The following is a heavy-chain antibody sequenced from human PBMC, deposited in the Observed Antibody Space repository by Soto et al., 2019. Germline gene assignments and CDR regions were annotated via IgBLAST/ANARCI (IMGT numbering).Heavy chain of an antibody. CDR3: ARQDGSALYYFDY. D-gene: IGHD6-19*01. CDR1: GYSFTSYW. Sequence: GESLKISCKVSGYSFTSYWIGWVRQMPGKGLEWMEIIYPGDSDTRYSPSFQGQVSISADKSISTAYLQWSSLKASDTAMYYCARQDGSALYYFDYWGQGTLVTVSS. J-gene: IGHJ4*02. V-gene: IGHV5-51*01. CDR2: IYPGDSDT.